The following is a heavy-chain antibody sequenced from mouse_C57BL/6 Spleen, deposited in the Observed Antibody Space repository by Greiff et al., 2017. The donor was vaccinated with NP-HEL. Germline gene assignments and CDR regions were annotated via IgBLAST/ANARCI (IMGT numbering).Heavy chain of an antibody. CDR2: IYPGGGYT. J-gene: IGHJ2*01. V-gene: IGHV1-63*01. CDR3: ARSSAYYFDY. CDR1: GYTFTNYW. Sequence: QVQLKQSGAELVRPGTSVKMSCKASGYTFTNYWIGWAKQRPGHGLEWIGDIYPGGGYTNYNEKFKGKATLTADKSSSPAYMQFSSLTSEDSAIYYCARSSAYYFDYWGQGTTLTVSS.